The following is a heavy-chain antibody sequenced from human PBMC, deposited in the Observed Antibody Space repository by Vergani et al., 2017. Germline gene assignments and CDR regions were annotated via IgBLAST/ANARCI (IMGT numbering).Heavy chain of an antibody. Sequence: QVQLQQWGAGLLKPSETLSLTCAVYGGSFSGYYWSWIRQSPGKGLEWIGEINHSGSTNYNPSLKSRVTISVYTSKNQFSLKLSSVTAADTAVYYCARGNAGLRDDAFDIWGQGTMFTVSS. CDR3: ARGNAGLRDDAFDI. J-gene: IGHJ3*02. CDR1: GGSFSGYY. V-gene: IGHV4-34*01. CDR2: INHSGST. D-gene: IGHD3-3*01.